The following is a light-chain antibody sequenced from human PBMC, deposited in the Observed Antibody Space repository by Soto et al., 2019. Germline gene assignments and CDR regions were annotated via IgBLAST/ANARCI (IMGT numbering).Light chain of an antibody. Sequence: EIVLTQSPGTLSLSPGERATLSCRASQSVSSSNLAWYQQKPGQAPRLLIYGASTRATGIPARFSGSGSGTEFTLTISSLQSEDFAVYYCQQYNNWPPGTFGQGTKVEIK. CDR3: QQYNNWPPGT. CDR1: QSVSSSN. CDR2: GAS. J-gene: IGKJ1*01. V-gene: IGKV3-15*01.